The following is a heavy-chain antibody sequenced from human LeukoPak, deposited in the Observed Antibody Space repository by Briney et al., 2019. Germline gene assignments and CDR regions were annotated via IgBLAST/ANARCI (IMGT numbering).Heavy chain of an antibody. CDR3: AKDIAIFGVVNGLYYFDY. CDR2: ISGSGGST. CDR1: GFTFSSYA. V-gene: IGHV3-23*01. D-gene: IGHD3-3*02. J-gene: IGHJ4*02. Sequence: GGSLRLSCAASGFTFSSYAMSWVRQAPGKGLEWVSAISGSGGSTYYADSVKGRFTISRDNSKNTLYLQMNSLRAEDTAVYYCAKDIAIFGVVNGLYYFDYWGQGTLVTVSS.